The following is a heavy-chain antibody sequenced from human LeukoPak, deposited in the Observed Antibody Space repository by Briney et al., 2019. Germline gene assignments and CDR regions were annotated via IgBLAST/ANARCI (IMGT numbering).Heavy chain of an antibody. J-gene: IGHJ4*02. CDR2: IYYSGST. Sequence: SETLSLTCAVYGGSFSGYYWSWIRQPPGKGLEWIGSIYYSGSTYYNPSLKSRVTISVDTSKNQFSLKLSSVTAADTAVYYCARNPSGYYHWDEYYFDYWGQGTLVTVSS. D-gene: IGHD3-22*01. V-gene: IGHV4-34*01. CDR1: GGSFSGYY. CDR3: ARNPSGYYHWDEYYFDY.